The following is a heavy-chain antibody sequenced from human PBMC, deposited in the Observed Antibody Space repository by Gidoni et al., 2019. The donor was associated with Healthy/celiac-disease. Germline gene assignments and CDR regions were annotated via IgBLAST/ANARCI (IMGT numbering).Heavy chain of an antibody. Sequence: QVQLPESGPGLVKPSETLSLTCTVSGGSISSYYWSWIRQPPGKGLEWIGYIYYRGSTNYNPSLKSRVTISVDTSKNQFSLKLSSVTAADTAVYYCARLGYNWNVDYWGQGTLVTVSS. CDR3: ARLGYNWNVDY. J-gene: IGHJ4*02. CDR1: GGSISSYY. V-gene: IGHV4-59*08. D-gene: IGHD1-20*01. CDR2: IYYRGST.